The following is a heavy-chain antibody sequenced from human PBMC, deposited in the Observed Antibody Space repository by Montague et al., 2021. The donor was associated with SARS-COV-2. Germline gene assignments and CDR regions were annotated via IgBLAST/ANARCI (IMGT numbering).Heavy chain of an antibody. V-gene: IGHV4-4*07. J-gene: IGHJ4*02. D-gene: IGHD3-10*01. Sequence: SETLSPTCTVSGGSISSYYWSWIRQSAGKGLEWIGRLYITGSTNYNSALEGRVTMSVDTSRNQFYLKLTSVTAADTAVYYCASIPTRLNTVRGVIDNWGQGVLVTVSS. CDR2: LYITGST. CDR3: ASIPTRLNTVRGVIDN. CDR1: GGSISSYY.